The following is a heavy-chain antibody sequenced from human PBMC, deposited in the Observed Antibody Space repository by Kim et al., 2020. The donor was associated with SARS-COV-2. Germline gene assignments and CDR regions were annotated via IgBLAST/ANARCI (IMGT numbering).Heavy chain of an antibody. D-gene: IGHD3-22*01. J-gene: IGHJ4*02. Sequence: YADSGKGRFTSSRDNSKNTLYLQMNSLRAEDTAVYYCAKINYYDSSGYPNWGQGTLVTVSS. V-gene: IGHV3-23*01. CDR3: AKINYYDSSGYPN.